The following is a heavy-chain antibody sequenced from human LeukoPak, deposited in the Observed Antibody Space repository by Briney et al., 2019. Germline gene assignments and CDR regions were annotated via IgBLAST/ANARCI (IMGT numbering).Heavy chain of an antibody. D-gene: IGHD2-15*01. CDR3: ARMDCSGGSCYYYYYYGMDV. Sequence: PGGSLRLSCAASGFTFSSYSMNWVRQAPGKGLEWVSSISSSSSYIYYADSVKGRFTISRDNAKNSLYLQMNSLRAEDTAVYYCARMDCSGGSCYYYYYYGMDVWGQGTTVTVSS. CDR1: GFTFSSYS. V-gene: IGHV3-21*01. CDR2: ISSSSSYI. J-gene: IGHJ6*02.